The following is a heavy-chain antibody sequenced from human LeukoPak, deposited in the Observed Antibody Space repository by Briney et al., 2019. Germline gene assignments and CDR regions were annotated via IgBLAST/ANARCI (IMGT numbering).Heavy chain of an antibody. D-gene: IGHD5-24*01. CDR1: GFTFSSYA. CDR2: ISYDGPNK. J-gene: IGHJ4*02. V-gene: IGHV3-30*04. Sequence: WGSLRLSCAASGFTFSSYARHWVRQAPGKGLEWVRAISYDGPNKYYVDSVKGRFTISRDNSKNKLHLQMHSLKAKDTAIYYCATNRLREGYIREFDSWGQGTLVIVSS. CDR3: ATNRLREGYIREFDS.